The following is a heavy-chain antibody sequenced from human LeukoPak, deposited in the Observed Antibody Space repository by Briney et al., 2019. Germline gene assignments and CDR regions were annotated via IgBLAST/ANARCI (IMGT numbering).Heavy chain of an antibody. J-gene: IGHJ4*02. CDR1: GFTFSSYD. Sequence: PGGSLRLSCEASGFTFSSYDMHWVRQAPGKGLEWVAFLQYDANNKYYAESVRGRFTISKDNSKNTLYLQMNSLRPEDTAIYYCARDSIRQQLYYFDSWGQGTLVTVSS. CDR2: LQYDANNK. V-gene: IGHV3-30*02. CDR3: ARDSIRQQLYYFDS. D-gene: IGHD6-13*01.